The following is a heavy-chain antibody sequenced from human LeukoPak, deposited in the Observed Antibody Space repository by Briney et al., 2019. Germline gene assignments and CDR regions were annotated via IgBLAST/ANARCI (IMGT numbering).Heavy chain of an antibody. D-gene: IGHD2-15*01. CDR3: AASEEGYCSGGSCYNWFDP. J-gene: IGHJ5*02. CDR2: IYYSGST. Sequence: PSETLSLTCTVSGGSISSYYWSWTRQPPGKGLEWIGYIYYSGSTNYNPSLKSRVTISVDTSKNQFSLKLSSVTAADTAVYYCAASEEGYCSGGSCYNWFDPWGQGTLVTVSS. CDR1: GGSISSYY. V-gene: IGHV4-59*01.